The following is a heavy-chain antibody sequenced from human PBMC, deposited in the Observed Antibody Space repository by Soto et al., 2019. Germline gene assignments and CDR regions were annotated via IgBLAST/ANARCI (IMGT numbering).Heavy chain of an antibody. D-gene: IGHD6-13*01. Sequence: SETLSLTCAVYGGSFSGYYWSWIRQPPGKGLEWIGEINHSGSTNYNPSLKSRVTISVDTSKNQFSLKLSSVTAADTAVYYCARGAGYYYYGMDVWGQGTTVTVPS. J-gene: IGHJ6*02. V-gene: IGHV4-34*01. CDR3: ARGAGYYYYGMDV. CDR1: GGSFSGYY. CDR2: INHSGST.